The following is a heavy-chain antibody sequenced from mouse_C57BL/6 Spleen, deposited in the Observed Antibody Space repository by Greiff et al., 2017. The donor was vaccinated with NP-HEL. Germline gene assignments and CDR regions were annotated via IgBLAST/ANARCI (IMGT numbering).Heavy chain of an antibody. Sequence: EVKLVESGGGLVKPGGSLKLSCAASGFTFSDYGMHWVRQAPEKGLEWVAYISSGSSTIYYADTVKGRFTISRDNAKNTLFLQMTSLRSEDTAMYYCARRNWDDDYFDYWGQGTTLTVSS. J-gene: IGHJ2*01. CDR1: GFTFSDYG. V-gene: IGHV5-17*01. D-gene: IGHD4-1*02. CDR3: ARRNWDDDYFDY. CDR2: ISSGSSTI.